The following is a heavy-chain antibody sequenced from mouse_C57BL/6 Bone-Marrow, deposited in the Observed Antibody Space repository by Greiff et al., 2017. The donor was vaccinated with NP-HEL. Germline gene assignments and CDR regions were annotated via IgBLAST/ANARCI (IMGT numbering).Heavy chain of an antibody. J-gene: IGHJ4*01. V-gene: IGHV1-81*01. CDR3: AREPPLYGSSYYAMDY. Sequence: QVQLQQSGAELARPGASVKLSCKASGYTFTSYGISWVKQRTGQGLEWIGEIYPRSGNTYYNEKFKGKATLTADKSSSTAYMELRSLTSEDSAVYFCAREPPLYGSSYYAMDYWGQGTSVTVSS. CDR2: IYPRSGNT. CDR1: GYTFTSYG. D-gene: IGHD1-1*01.